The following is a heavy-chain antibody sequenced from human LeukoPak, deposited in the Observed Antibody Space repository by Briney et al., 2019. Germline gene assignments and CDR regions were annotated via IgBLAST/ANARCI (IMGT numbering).Heavy chain of an antibody. J-gene: IGHJ4*02. D-gene: IGHD6-13*01. Sequence: SETLSLTCTVSGGSISSSSYYWGWIRQPPGKGLEWIGSIYYSGSTYYNPSLKSRVTISVDTSKNQFSLKLSSVTAADTAVYYCASEYSSSFDYWGQGTLVTVFS. CDR2: IYYSGST. V-gene: IGHV4-39*01. CDR3: ASEYSSSFDY. CDR1: GGSISSSSYY.